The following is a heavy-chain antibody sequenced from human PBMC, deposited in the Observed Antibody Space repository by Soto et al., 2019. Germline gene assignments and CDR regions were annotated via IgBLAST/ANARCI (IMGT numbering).Heavy chain of an antibody. Sequence: QVQLVQSGAEVKKPGSSVKVSCKASGGTFSSYTISWVRQAPGQGLEWMGRIIPILGIANYAQKFQGRVTITADKSTSTAYMELSSLRSEDTAVYYCAREIRGVSTTNWFDPWGKGTLVTVSS. J-gene: IGHJ5*02. D-gene: IGHD3-10*01. V-gene: IGHV1-69*08. CDR1: GGTFSSYT. CDR2: IIPILGIA. CDR3: AREIRGVSTTNWFDP.